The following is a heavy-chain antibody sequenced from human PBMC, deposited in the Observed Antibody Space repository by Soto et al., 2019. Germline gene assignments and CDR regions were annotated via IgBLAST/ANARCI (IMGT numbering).Heavy chain of an antibody. CDR3: ARDGVVGATGMSYYYYYGMDV. CDR1: GGSVSSGSYY. J-gene: IGHJ6*02. CDR2: IYYSGST. Sequence: PSETLSLTCTVSGGSVSSGSYYWSWIRQPPGQGLEWIGYIYYSGSTNYNPSLKSRVTISVYTSKNQFSLKLSSVTAADTAVYYCARDGVVGATGMSYYYYYGMDVWGQGTTVTVSS. V-gene: IGHV4-61*01. D-gene: IGHD1-26*01.